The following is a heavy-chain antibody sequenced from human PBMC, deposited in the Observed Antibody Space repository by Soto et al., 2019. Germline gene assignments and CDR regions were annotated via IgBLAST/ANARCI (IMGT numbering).Heavy chain of an antibody. J-gene: IGHJ4*02. CDR3: ATKVGYSGFEGPDY. V-gene: IGHV3-11*05. CDR1: GFTFSDYY. CDR2: ITNSGSYT. D-gene: IGHD5-12*01. Sequence: QVQLVESGGGLVKPGGSLRLSCEASGFTFSDYYMSWIRQAPGQGLEWVSYITNSGSYTNFADSVKGRFTLSRDNAKNSMYLQMNSRRVEDTAVYYCATKVGYSGFEGPDYWGQGTLVTVSS.